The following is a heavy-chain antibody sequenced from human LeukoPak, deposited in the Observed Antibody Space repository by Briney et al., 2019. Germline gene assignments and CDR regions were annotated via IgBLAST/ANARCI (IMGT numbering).Heavy chain of an antibody. CDR3: ARGSSWYDYYYYMDV. Sequence: GASVKVSCKASGYTFTSYYMHWVRQAPGQGLEWMGRINPNSGGTNYAQKFQGRVTMTRDTSISTAYMELSRLRSDDTAVYYCARGSSWYDYYYYMDVWGKGTTVTVSS. V-gene: IGHV1-2*06. J-gene: IGHJ6*03. D-gene: IGHD6-13*01. CDR2: INPNSGGT. CDR1: GYTFTSYY.